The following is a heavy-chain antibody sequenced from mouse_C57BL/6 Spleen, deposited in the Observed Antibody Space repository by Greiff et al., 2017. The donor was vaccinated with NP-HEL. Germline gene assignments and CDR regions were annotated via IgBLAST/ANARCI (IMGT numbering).Heavy chain of an antibody. Sequence: VQLQPPGAELARPGSSVKLSCKASGYTFTSYWMDWVKQRPGQGLEWIGNIYPSDSETRYNQKFKDKATLTVVKSSSTAYMQLSSLTPEDSAVDDCARLRAPYWYFDVWGTGTTVTVSS. D-gene: IGHD3-3*01. CDR2: IYPSDSET. V-gene: IGHV1-61*01. J-gene: IGHJ1*03. CDR1: GYTFTSYW. CDR3: ARLRAPYWYFDV.